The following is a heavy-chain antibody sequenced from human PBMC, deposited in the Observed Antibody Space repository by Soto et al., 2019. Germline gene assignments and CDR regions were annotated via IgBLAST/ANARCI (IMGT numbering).Heavy chain of an antibody. D-gene: IGHD3-10*01. J-gene: IGHJ6*02. CDR3: ARQGFGPLHGLVDA. V-gene: IGHV4-59*08. CDR2: VHHSWGS. CDR1: GGSISSYY. Sequence: QVQLQESGPGLVKPSETMSLSCTVSGGSISSYYWSWFRQSPGKRMEWIGYVHHSWGSSYNPSLRXXVXXSPDTSQSQFSLKVTSVTATDAAVYYCARQGFGPLHGLVDAWGQGTTVTVSS.